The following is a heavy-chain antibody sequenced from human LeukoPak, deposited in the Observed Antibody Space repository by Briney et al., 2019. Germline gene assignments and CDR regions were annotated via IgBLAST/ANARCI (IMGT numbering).Heavy chain of an antibody. CDR3: VRAGNGWFTLDH. V-gene: IGHV1-2*02. Sequence: ASLKVSCTGSGYTFTAFFLHWVRHAPGRGLEWIGWNNPNVGGANYEQKFQGRVTMTRDTSISTAYLELRGLTSDDTAIYYCVRAGNGWFTLDHWGQGTRVSVSS. J-gene: IGHJ4*02. CDR2: NNPNVGGA. CDR1: GYTFTAFF. D-gene: IGHD6-19*01.